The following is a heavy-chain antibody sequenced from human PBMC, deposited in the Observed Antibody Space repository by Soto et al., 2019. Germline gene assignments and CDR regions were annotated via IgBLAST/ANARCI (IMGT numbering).Heavy chain of an antibody. CDR1: GGTFSSYS. CDR3: ASPSVDRYSSSWYSQFDY. Sequence: ASVNVSCKSSGGTFSSYSISWVRQAPGQGLEWMGGIIPIFGTANYAQKFQGRVTITADESTSTAYMELSSLRSEDTAVYYCASPSVDRYSSSWYSQFDYWGQGTLVTVSS. V-gene: IGHV1-69*13. J-gene: IGHJ4*02. CDR2: IIPIFGTA. D-gene: IGHD6-13*01.